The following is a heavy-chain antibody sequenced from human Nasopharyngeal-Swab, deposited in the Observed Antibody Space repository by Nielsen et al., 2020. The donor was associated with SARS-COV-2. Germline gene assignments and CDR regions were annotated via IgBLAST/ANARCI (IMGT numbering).Heavy chain of an antibody. CDR1: GFTFSSYA. CDR2: ISYDGSNK. J-gene: IGHJ6*03. Sequence: GESRKISCAASGFTFSSYAMHWVRQAPGKGLEWVAVISYDGSNKYYADSVKGRFTISRDNSKNTLYLQMNSLRAEDTAVYYCARDRNPVGYSGYGQYYYMDVWGKGTTVTVSS. D-gene: IGHD5-12*01. V-gene: IGHV3-30-3*01. CDR3: ARDRNPVGYSGYGQYYYMDV.